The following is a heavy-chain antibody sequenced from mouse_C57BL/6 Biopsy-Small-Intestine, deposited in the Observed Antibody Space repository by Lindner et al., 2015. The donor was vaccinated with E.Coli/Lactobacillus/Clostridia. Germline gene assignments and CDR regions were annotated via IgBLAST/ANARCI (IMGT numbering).Heavy chain of an antibody. CDR1: GFNIKEYY. Sequence: VQLQESGAELVKPGASVKLSCTASGFNIKEYYMHWVKQRTEQGLEWIGRIDPEDGETKYAPKFQGKATIKTDTSSNTAYLQLSSLTFEDTAVYYCARGDDYLFTYWGQGTLVTVSA. V-gene: IGHV14-2*01. J-gene: IGHJ3*01. CDR2: IDPEDGET. CDR3: ARGDDYLFTY. D-gene: IGHD2-4*01.